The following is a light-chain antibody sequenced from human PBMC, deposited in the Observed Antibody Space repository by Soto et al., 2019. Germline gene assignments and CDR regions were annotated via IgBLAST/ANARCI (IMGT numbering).Light chain of an antibody. CDR2: RAS. V-gene: IGKV3-20*01. J-gene: IGKJ2*01. CDR3: QQYGGSPPYT. CDR1: QSVSSIY. Sequence: EIVLTQSPGTLSLSPGERATLSCRASQSVSSIYLAWYQQKPGQAPRLRIYRASSRATGIPDRFNGNGSGTDFTLTISRLEPEDFAVYYCQQYGGSPPYTFGQGTKLEIK.